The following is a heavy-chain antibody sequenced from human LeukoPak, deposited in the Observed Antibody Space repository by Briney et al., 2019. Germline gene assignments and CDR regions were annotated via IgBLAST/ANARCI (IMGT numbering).Heavy chain of an antibody. CDR2: INHSGST. D-gene: IGHD3-22*01. Sequence: PSETLSLTCAVYGXSFSGYYWSWIRQPPXXXXXXXGEINHSGSTNYNPSLKSRVTISVDTSKNQFSLKLSSVTAADTAVYYCARHYDSSGYWYYFDYWGQGALVTVSS. CDR3: ARHYDSSGYWYYFDY. CDR1: GXSFSGYY. V-gene: IGHV4-34*01. J-gene: IGHJ4*02.